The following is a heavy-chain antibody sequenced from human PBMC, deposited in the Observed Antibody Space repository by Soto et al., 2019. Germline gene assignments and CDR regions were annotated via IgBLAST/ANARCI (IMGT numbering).Heavy chain of an antibody. CDR1: GGTFSSYA. J-gene: IGHJ6*02. CDR3: ARGQPRHRRGPRLAYYYGMDV. Sequence: SVKVSCKASGGTFSSYAISWVRQAPGQGLEWMGGIIPIFGAANYAQKFQGRVTITADESTSTAYMELSSLRSEDTAVYYCARGQPRHRRGPRLAYYYGMDVWGQGTTVTVSS. CDR2: IIPIFGAA. V-gene: IGHV1-69*13.